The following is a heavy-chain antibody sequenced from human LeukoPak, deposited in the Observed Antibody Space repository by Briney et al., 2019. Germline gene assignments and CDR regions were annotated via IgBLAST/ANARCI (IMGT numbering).Heavy chain of an antibody. CDR3: AGDRGANYYGSLHLFDY. V-gene: IGHV3-7*01. CDR1: GFSFTAYW. Sequence: GGSLRLSCAASGFSFTAYWMSWVRQAPGKGLEWVANIKQDGDENYYVDSVMGRFTISRDNAKNSVDLEMTSLRAEDTAVYYCAGDRGANYYGSLHLFDYWGQGTLVTVSS. CDR2: IKQDGDEN. J-gene: IGHJ4*02. D-gene: IGHD3-10*01.